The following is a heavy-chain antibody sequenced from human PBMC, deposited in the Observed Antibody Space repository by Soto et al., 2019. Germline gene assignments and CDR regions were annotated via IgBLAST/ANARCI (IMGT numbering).Heavy chain of an antibody. J-gene: IGHJ6*03. CDR1: GFTFGKFV. CDR3: MKASSDSNLMDV. CDR2: ITETGADT. Sequence: EVQLLESGGGLIQPGGSLRLSCAASGFTFGKFVMRWVRQTPGKGLEWVSTITETGADTYYTDSVKGRFTISRDNSKTTLYLPMTTLRPDDTALYYCMKASSDSNLMDVWGAGPTVTVAS. D-gene: IGHD4-4*01. V-gene: IGHV3-23*01.